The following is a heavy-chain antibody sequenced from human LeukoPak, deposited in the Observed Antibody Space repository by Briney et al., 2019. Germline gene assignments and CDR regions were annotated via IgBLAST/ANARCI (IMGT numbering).Heavy chain of an antibody. CDR2: INWNGIST. Sequence: GGSLRLSRAASGFTFDDYGMTWVRQAPGKGLEWVSSINWNGISTHYADSVKGRFTIYRDNAKNSLFLQMNSLGAEDTAFYYCARERYCSSTSCPTFDYWGQGALVTVSS. CDR1: GFTFDDYG. V-gene: IGHV3-20*04. J-gene: IGHJ4*02. D-gene: IGHD2-2*01. CDR3: ARERYCSSTSCPTFDY.